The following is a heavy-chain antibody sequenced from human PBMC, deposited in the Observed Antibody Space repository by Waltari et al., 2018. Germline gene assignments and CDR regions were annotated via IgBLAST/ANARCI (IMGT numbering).Heavy chain of an antibody. CDR1: GGTFSSYA. CDR2: IIPIFGTA. D-gene: IGHD3-3*01. V-gene: IGHV1-69*05. J-gene: IGHJ6*03. Sequence: QVQLVQSGAEVKKPGYSVKVSCKASGGTFSSYAISWVRQAPGQGLEWMGGIIPIFGTANYAQTFQGRVTITPDESTSTAYMELSSLRSEDTAVYYCARATITTFGVVIIMPHYYMDVWGKGTTVTVSS. CDR3: ARATITTFGVVIIMPHYYMDV.